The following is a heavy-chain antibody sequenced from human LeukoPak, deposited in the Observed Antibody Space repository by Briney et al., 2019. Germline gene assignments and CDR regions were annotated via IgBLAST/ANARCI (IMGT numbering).Heavy chain of an antibody. CDR3: AKDSNSYLDY. CDR2: IYYTGNTNHYSGST. D-gene: IGHD5-18*01. CDR1: GASISGNY. J-gene: IGHJ4*02. Sequence: SETLSLTCTVSGASISGNYWTWIRQPPGKELEWIGYIYYTGNTNHYSGSTNYNPSLKSRVTISVDTSKNQFSLKLSSVTGSDTAVHYCAKDSNSYLDYWGQGTRVTVSS. V-gene: IGHV4-59*01.